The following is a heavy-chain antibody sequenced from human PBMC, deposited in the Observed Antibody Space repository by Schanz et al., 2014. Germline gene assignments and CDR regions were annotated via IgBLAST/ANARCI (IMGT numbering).Heavy chain of an antibody. Sequence: QVQLVQSGAEVKKPGASVKVSCKASGYTFTSDSMHWVRQAPGQGLEWMGMINPSGGSTTYAQKCQGRDTMTRDTSTSTVYMEVSDLRSEDTAVYYCARDGVDAAAGGNYWGQGTLVTVSS. V-gene: IGHV1-46*03. CDR1: GYTFTSDS. D-gene: IGHD6-13*01. CDR2: INPSGGST. J-gene: IGHJ4*02. CDR3: ARDGVDAAAGGNY.